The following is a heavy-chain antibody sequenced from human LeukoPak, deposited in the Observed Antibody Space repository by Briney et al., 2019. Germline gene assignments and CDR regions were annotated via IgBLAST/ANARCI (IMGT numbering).Heavy chain of an antibody. D-gene: IGHD6-19*01. CDR1: GFTFSSYS. CDR3: AKEEISSGWSF. CDR2: ISSSSSTI. V-gene: IGHV3-48*04. J-gene: IGHJ4*02. Sequence: GGSLRLSCAASGFTFSSYSMNWVRQAPGKGLEWVSYISSSSSTIYYADSVKGRFTISRDNAKNSLYLQMNSLRAEDTALYYCAKEEISSGWSFWGQGTLVTVSS.